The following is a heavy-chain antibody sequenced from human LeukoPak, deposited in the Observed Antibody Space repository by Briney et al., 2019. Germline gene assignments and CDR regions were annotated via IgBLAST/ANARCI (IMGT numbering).Heavy chain of an antibody. CDR2: IYTSGST. Sequence: SQTLSLTCTVSGGSISSGSYYWSWIRQPAGKGLEWIGRIYTSGSTNYNPSLKSRVTISVDTSKNQFSLKLSSVTAADTAVYYCARGWRRSKQQSHLFDYWGQGTLVTVSS. D-gene: IGHD6-13*01. CDR1: GGSISSGSYY. CDR3: ARGWRRSKQQSHLFDY. J-gene: IGHJ4*02. V-gene: IGHV4-61*02.